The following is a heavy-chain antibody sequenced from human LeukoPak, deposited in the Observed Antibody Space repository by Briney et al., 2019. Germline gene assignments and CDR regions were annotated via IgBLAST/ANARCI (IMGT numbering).Heavy chain of an antibody. CDR1: GDSVSSNSAA. CDR2: TYYRSRWYN. Sequence: SQTLSLTCAISGDSVSSNSAAWNWIRQSPSRGLEWLGRTYYRSRWYNDYAVSVKSRITINADTSKNQFSLQLNSVTPEDTAVYYCARDVGYCSSTSCDPTKYSWGQGTLVTVSS. J-gene: IGHJ4*02. CDR3: ARDVGYCSSTSCDPTKYS. V-gene: IGHV6-1*01. D-gene: IGHD2-2*01.